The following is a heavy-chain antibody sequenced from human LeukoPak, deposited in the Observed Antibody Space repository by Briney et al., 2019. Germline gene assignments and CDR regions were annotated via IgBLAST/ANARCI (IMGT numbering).Heavy chain of an antibody. D-gene: IGHD2-8*01. CDR2: INHRGST. J-gene: IGHJ4*02. Sequence: SETLSLTCAVYGDSFSGYYWSWIRQPPGKGLEWIAEINHRGSTHYNPSLKSRVNISADTSKSQFSLNLDSVTAADTAVYYCARSWAGMYYPFYYFDYWGQGSLVTVPS. CDR3: ARSWAGMYYPFYYFDY. CDR1: GDSFSGYY. V-gene: IGHV4-34*01.